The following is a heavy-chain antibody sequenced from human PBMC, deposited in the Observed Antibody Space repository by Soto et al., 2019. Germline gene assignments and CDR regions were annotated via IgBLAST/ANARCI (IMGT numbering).Heavy chain of an antibody. CDR2: ISSSGGST. CDR1: GFTFSSYA. V-gene: IGHV3-23*01. D-gene: IGHD2-15*01. J-gene: IGHJ2*01. Sequence: EVQLLESGGGLVQPGGSLRLSCAASGFTFSSYAMSWVRQAPGKGLEWVSGISSSGGSTYNADSVKGRFTISRDNSKNTLYLQMNSLRAEDTAGYYCAKDGGLPGTRYWYFDLWGRGTLVTVSS. CDR3: AKDGGLPGTRYWYFDL.